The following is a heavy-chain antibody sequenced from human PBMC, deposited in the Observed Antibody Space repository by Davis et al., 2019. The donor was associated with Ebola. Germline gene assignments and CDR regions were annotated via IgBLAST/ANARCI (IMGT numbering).Heavy chain of an antibody. V-gene: IGHV4-59*01. CDR1: GGSIASYY. CDR2: IYYSGST. CDR3: ARNEDSSGSRAFDI. Sequence: MPSETLSLTCTVSGGSIASYYRSWIRQPPGKGLEWIGYIYYSGSTNYNPSLKSRVTISVDTSKNQFSLKLSSVTAADTAVYYCARNEDSSGSRAFDIWGQGTVVTVSS. J-gene: IGHJ3*02. D-gene: IGHD3-22*01.